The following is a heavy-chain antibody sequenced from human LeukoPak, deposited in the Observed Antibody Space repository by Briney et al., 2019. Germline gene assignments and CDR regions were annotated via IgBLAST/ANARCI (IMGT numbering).Heavy chain of an antibody. Sequence: GGSLRLSCAASGFAFSNYWMSWVRQAPGKGLEWVANMNEDGSEKYYVDSVKGRFTISRDNAKNSVFLLLKSLRPNDTAVYYCASSSGWLRPPLEHWGQGTLVTVSS. CDR2: MNEDGSEK. CDR1: GFAFSNYW. V-gene: IGHV3-7*01. D-gene: IGHD6-19*01. J-gene: IGHJ1*01. CDR3: ASSSGWLRPPLEH.